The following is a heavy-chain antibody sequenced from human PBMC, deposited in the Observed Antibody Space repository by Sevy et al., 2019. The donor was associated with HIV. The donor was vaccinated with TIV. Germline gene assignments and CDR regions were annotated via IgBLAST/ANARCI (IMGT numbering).Heavy chain of an antibody. CDR2: ISYDGSNK. V-gene: IGHV3-30-3*01. J-gene: IGHJ3*02. Sequence: GGSLRLSCAASGFTFSSYAMHWVRQAPGKGLEWVAVISYDGSNKYYADSVKGRFTISRDKSKNTLYLQMNSLRAEDTAVYYCARSSSSGYYSSSVDAFDIWGQGTMVTVSS. CDR1: GFTFSSYA. D-gene: IGHD3-22*01. CDR3: ARSSSSGYYSSSVDAFDI.